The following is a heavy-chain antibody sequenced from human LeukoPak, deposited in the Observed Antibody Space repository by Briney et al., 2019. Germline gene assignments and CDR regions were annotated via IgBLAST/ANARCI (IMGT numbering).Heavy chain of an antibody. D-gene: IGHD6-25*01. Sequence: GEALKISFKASGYRFTSYWIGWGRQMPGKGLEWMGVIHPGEYERRYSPSFEGQVTISADKSISTAYMQWSSLKASDTAMYYCARRTDSGWKWFDPWGQGTLVTVSS. V-gene: IGHV5-51*01. J-gene: IGHJ5*02. CDR1: GYRFTSYW. CDR2: IHPGEYER. CDR3: ARRTDSGWKWFDP.